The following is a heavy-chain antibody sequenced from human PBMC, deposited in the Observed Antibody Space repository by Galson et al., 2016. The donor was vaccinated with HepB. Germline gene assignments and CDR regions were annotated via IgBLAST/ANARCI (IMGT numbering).Heavy chain of an antibody. V-gene: IGHV4-59*01. Sequence: SETLSLTCTVSGGSISSYYWSWIRQSPGKGLEWIGYIYFSGNTNYNPSLKSRVTISADTSKNQLSLKIKSVTAVDTAVYYCARAFCYGSGSAYPCMDVWGQGTTSPSP. J-gene: IGHJ6*02. D-gene: IGHD3-10*01. CDR2: IYFSGNT. CDR1: GGSISSYY. CDR3: ARAFCYGSGSAYPCMDV.